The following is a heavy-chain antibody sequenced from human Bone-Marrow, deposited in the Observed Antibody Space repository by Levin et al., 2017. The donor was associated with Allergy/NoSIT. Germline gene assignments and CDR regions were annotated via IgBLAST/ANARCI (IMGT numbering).Heavy chain of an antibody. CDR2: IYNDGRT. V-gene: IGHV3-53*01. CDR3: ARCVVVTATQDYFDY. CDR1: GLSVTGNY. J-gene: IGHJ4*02. Sequence: GGSLRLSCAASGLSVTGNYMGWVRQAPGKGLEWVSIIYNDGRTYYADSVKGRFSVSRENSKNTLFLEMNSLRAEDTAVYYCARCVVVTATQDYFDYWGQGTRVTVSS. D-gene: IGHD2-2*01.